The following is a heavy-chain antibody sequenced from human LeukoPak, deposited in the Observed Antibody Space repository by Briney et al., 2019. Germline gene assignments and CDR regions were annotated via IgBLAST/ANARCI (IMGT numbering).Heavy chain of an antibody. V-gene: IGHV1-18*01. CDR2: ISAYNGNT. CDR1: GYTFTSYG. Sequence: ASVKVSCKVSGYTFTSYGISWVRQAPGQGLEWMGWISAYNGNTNYAQKLQGRVTMTTDTSTSTAYTELRSLRSDDTAVYYCARHPYSGSYYYYYGMDVWGQGTTVTVSS. D-gene: IGHD1-26*01. CDR3: ARHPYSGSYYYYYGMDV. J-gene: IGHJ6*02.